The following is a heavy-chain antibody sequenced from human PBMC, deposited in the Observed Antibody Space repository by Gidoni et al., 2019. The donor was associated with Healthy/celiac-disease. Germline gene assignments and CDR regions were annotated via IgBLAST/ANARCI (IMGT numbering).Heavy chain of an antibody. CDR1: GFPFSSVA. Sequence: EVQLLESGGVLVQPGGSLRLSCAASGFPFSSVAMVWVRQAPGKGVEWVSAISGSGGSTYYADSVKGRFTISRDNSKNTLYLQMNSLRAEDTAVYYCAKDAGIAVAGTWDAFDIWGQGTMVTVSS. CDR3: AKDAGIAVAGTWDAFDI. V-gene: IGHV3-23*01. CDR2: ISGSGGST. J-gene: IGHJ3*02. D-gene: IGHD6-19*01.